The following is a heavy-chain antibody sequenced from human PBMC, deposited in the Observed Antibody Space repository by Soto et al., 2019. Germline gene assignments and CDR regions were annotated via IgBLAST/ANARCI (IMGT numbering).Heavy chain of an antibody. D-gene: IGHD6-19*01. Sequence: SETLSLTCSVSGDSITSGDYYWSWIRQPPGKGLEWIGYIYYSGNPYYNPSLKSRVTISLDTSKNQFSLKLRSVNAADTAVYYCARSGSGWSDFDYWGQGILVTVSS. J-gene: IGHJ4*02. CDR2: IYYSGNP. V-gene: IGHV4-30-4*01. CDR3: ARSGSGWSDFDY. CDR1: GDSITSGDYY.